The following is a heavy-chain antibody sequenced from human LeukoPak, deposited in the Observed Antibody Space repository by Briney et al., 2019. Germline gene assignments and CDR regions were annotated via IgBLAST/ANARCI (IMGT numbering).Heavy chain of an antibody. J-gene: IGHJ4*02. CDR1: GGSISSYY. Sequence: PSETLSLTCTVSGGSISSYYWSWLRQPPGKGMEWLGYIYYSGSTNYNPSLKSRVTISLDTSKTQFSLKLSSVTAADTAVYYCARAGSSGYPDYWGQGTLVTVSS. CDR2: IYYSGST. D-gene: IGHD3-22*01. V-gene: IGHV4-59*01. CDR3: ARAGSSGYPDY.